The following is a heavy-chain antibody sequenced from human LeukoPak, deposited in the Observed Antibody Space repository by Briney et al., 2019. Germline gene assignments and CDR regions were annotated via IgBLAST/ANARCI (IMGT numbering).Heavy chain of an antibody. Sequence: ASVKVSCKASGYTFTSYDINWVRQATGQGLEWMGWMNPNSGNTNYAQKLQGRVTMTTDTSTSTAYMELRSLRSDDTAVYYCAILQRYYYDSSGYLFDYWGQGTLVTVSS. CDR3: AILQRYYYDSSGYLFDY. V-gene: IGHV1-18*01. CDR1: GYTFTSYD. CDR2: MNPNSGNT. D-gene: IGHD3-22*01. J-gene: IGHJ4*02.